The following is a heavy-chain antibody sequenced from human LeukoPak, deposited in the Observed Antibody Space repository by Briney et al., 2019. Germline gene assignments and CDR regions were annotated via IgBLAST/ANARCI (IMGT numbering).Heavy chain of an antibody. Sequence: KPSETLSLTCAVYGGSFSGYYWSWIRQPQPPGKGLEWIGEINHSGSTKYNPSLKSRVTISVDTSKNQFSLKLSSVTAADTAVYYCARLRGNDCDYWGQGTLVTVSS. J-gene: IGHJ4*02. CDR3: ARLRGNDCDY. CDR2: INHSGST. D-gene: IGHD1-1*01. CDR1: GGSFSGYY. V-gene: IGHV4-34*01.